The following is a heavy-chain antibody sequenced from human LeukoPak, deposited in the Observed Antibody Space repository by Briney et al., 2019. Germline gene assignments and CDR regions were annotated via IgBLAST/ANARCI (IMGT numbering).Heavy chain of an antibody. Sequence: GGSLRLSCAASGFTFSSYAMSWVRQAPGKGLEWVSTISGSGGSTYYADSVKGRFTISRDNSKNTLYLQMNSLRAEDTAVYYCARGGAVTSTLIEYWGQGTLVTVSS. D-gene: IGHD4-11*01. CDR3: ARGGAVTSTLIEY. J-gene: IGHJ4*02. CDR2: ISGSGGST. V-gene: IGHV3-23*01. CDR1: GFTFSSYA.